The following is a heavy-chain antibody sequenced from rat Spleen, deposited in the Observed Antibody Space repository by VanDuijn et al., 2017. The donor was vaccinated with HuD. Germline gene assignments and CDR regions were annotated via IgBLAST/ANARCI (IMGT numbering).Heavy chain of an antibody. CDR3: ARLGVVITSGVMDA. V-gene: IGHV5S14*01. Sequence: EVQLVESGGGLVQPGRSLKLSCAASGFIFSKYDMAWVRQTPTKGLEWVASISTGGDNTYYRDSVKGRFTISRENAKNILYLQMDSLRSEDTASYYCARLGVVITSGVMDAWGQGASVTVSS. J-gene: IGHJ4*01. D-gene: IGHD1-12*02. CDR2: ISTGGDNT. CDR1: GFIFSKYD.